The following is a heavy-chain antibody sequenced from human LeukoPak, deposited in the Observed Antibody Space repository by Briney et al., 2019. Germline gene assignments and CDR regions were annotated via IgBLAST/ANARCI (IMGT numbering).Heavy chain of an antibody. Sequence: GASVKVSCKASGYTFTSYDINWVRQAPGQGLEWMGIINPSGGSTSYAQKFQGRVTMTRDTSTSTVYMELSSLRSEDTAVYYCAREDCSSTSCFDYWGQGTLVTVSS. D-gene: IGHD2-2*01. CDR2: INPSGGST. CDR1: GYTFTSYD. CDR3: AREDCSSTSCFDY. J-gene: IGHJ4*02. V-gene: IGHV1-46*01.